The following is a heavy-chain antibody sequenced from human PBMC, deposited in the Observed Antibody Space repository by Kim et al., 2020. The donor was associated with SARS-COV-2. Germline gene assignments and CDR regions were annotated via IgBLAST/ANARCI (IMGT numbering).Heavy chain of an antibody. J-gene: IGHJ4*02. CDR1: DGSISSRGYY. CDR3: ARHFRGTSMQFLGIYQLYY. V-gene: IGHV4-39*01. Sequence: SETLSLTCTVSDGSISSRGYYWGWIRQPPGKGLEWIGSVYYTGNTYYTPSLKSRLTISVDTSKNQFSLKLNSVTAADTAVYYCARHFRGTSMQFLGIYQLYYWGQEILVTVSS. CDR2: VYYTGNT. D-gene: IGHD5-12*01.